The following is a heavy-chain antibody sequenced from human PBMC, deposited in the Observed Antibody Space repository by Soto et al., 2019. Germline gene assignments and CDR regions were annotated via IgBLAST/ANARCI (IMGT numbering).Heavy chain of an antibody. CDR1: GFTFSSYW. Sequence: GGSLRLSCAASGFTFSSYWMSWVRQAPGKGLEWVANIKQDGSEKYYVDSVKGRFTISRDNAKNSLYLQMNSLRAEDTAVYYCASHCSSTSCLGYYYMDVWGKGTTVTVSS. V-gene: IGHV3-7*01. J-gene: IGHJ6*03. CDR2: IKQDGSEK. CDR3: ASHCSSTSCLGYYYMDV. D-gene: IGHD2-2*01.